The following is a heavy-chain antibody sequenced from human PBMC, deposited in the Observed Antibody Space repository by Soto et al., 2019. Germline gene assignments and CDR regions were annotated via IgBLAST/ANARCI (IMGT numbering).Heavy chain of an antibody. Sequence: VQLVESGGGLIQPGGSLRLSCAASGFTVSNNHMNWFRQAAGKGLELVSFVHGGGSTSYADSVKGRFTISRDNSKNTLYLQMDSLRAEDTAIYYCAGRLTTAASLDYWGRGTLVSVSS. CDR3: AGRLTTAASLDY. CDR1: GFTVSNNH. CDR2: VHGGGST. V-gene: IGHV3-53*01. D-gene: IGHD3-16*01. J-gene: IGHJ4*02.